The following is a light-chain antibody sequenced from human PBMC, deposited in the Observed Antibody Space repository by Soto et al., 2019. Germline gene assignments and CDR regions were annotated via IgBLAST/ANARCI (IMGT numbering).Light chain of an antibody. V-gene: IGLV1-44*01. CDR3: AAWDDSLTDYV. Sequence: QSVLTQAPSASETPGQRVTISCSGGSSNIGRNTVNWYQQLPGTAPKLLIYRNNRRPSGVPDRFSGSKSCTSASLAISGLQPEDEADYYCAAWDDSLTDYVFGTGTKLTVL. CDR1: SSNIGRNT. J-gene: IGLJ1*01. CDR2: RNN.